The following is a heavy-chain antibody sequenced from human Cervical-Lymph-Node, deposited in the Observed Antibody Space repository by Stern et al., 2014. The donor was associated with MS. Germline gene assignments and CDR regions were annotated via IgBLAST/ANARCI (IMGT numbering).Heavy chain of an antibody. CDR2: NDWDDEK. Sequence: QVTLKESGPALLRPTETLRLTCTFSGFSLSTTGMRVSWIRQPPGKALEWLARNDWDDEKFYNTSLKTRVTISKDTSKNHVVLTMTNVDPVDTATYYCARLGAVGGLDFWGQGTLVTVSS. V-gene: IGHV2-70*04. J-gene: IGHJ4*02. CDR1: GFSLSTTGMR. CDR3: ARLGAVGGLDF. D-gene: IGHD6-19*01.